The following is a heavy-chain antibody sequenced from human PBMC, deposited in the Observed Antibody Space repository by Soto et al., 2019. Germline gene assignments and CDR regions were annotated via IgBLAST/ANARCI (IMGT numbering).Heavy chain of an antibody. CDR1: GGSISSSSYY. Sequence: LSLTCTVSGGSISSSSYYWGWIRQPPGKGLEWIGSIYYSGSTYYNPSLKSRVTIPVDTSKNQFSLKLSSVTAADTAVYYCASYRSPGGWSYYYDSSGYYDYWGQGTLVTVSS. V-gene: IGHV4-39*01. CDR3: ASYRSPGGWSYYYDSSGYYDY. CDR2: IYYSGST. J-gene: IGHJ4*02. D-gene: IGHD3-22*01.